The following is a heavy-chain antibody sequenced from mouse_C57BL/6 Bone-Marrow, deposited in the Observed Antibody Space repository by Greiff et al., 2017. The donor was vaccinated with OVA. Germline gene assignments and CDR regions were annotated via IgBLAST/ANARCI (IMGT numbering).Heavy chain of an antibody. CDR2: ISYDGSN. V-gene: IGHV3-6*01. CDR1: GYSITSGYY. Sequence: VQLKESGPGLVKPSQSLSLTCSVTGYSITSGYYWNWIRQFPGNKLEWMGYISYDGSNNYNPSLKNRISITRGTSKNQFFLKLNSVTTEDTATYYCARVYYSNHRFDYWGQGTTLTVSS. CDR3: ARVYYSNHRFDY. D-gene: IGHD2-5*01. J-gene: IGHJ2*01.